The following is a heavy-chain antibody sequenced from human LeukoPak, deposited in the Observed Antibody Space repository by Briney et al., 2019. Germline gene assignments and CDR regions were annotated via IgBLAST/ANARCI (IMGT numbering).Heavy chain of an antibody. Sequence: GGSLRLSCTASGFTVSGNYMNWVRQAPGKGLEWVSVVYTDGNIFYADSVKGRFTISKDISKNTVDLLMNSVRDEDTALYYCAKGKIGDPLNYWGQGTLVTVSS. CDR1: GFTVSGNY. J-gene: IGHJ4*02. V-gene: IGHV3-53*01. CDR3: AKGKIGDPLNY. D-gene: IGHD3-10*01. CDR2: VYTDGNI.